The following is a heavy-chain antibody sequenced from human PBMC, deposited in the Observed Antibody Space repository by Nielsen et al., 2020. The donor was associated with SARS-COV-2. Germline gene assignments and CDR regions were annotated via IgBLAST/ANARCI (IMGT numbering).Heavy chain of an antibody. J-gene: IGHJ2*01. D-gene: IGHD6-19*01. CDR3: ARGRGQGLVSWYFGL. Sequence: SETLSLTCAVYGGSFSGYYWSWIRQPPGKGLEWIGEINHSGSTNYNPSLKSRVTISVDTSKNQFSLKLSSVTAADTAVYYCARGRGQGLVSWYFGLWGRGTLGTVSS. CDR1: GGSFSGYY. V-gene: IGHV4-34*01. CDR2: INHSGST.